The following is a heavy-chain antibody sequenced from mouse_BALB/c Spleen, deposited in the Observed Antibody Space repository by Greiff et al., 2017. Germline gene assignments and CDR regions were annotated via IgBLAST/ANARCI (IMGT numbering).Heavy chain of an antibody. CDR3: ARRRWGGFAY. V-gene: IGHV3-2*02. CDR1: GYSITSDYA. D-gene: IGHD2-3*01. Sequence: EVMLVESGPGLVKPSQSLSLTCTVTGYSITSDYAWNWIRQFPGNKLEWMGYISYSGSTSYNPSLKSRISITRDTSKNQFFLQLNSVTTEDTATYYCARRRWGGFAYWGQGTLVTVSA. J-gene: IGHJ3*01. CDR2: ISYSGST.